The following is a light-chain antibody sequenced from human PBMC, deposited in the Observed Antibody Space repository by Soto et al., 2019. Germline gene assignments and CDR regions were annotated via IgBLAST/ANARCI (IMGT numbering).Light chain of an antibody. J-gene: IGKJ1*01. CDR2: AAS. CDR3: QQSYSSPPT. CDR1: QSISNH. Sequence: DIQLTQSPSFLSASVEDRVIITCRASQSISNHLNWYQQKPGKAPKLLISAASSLQSGVPSRFSGSRSGPDFTLTISSLQPEDFATYYCQQSYSSPPTFGQGTKVDIK. V-gene: IGKV1-39*01.